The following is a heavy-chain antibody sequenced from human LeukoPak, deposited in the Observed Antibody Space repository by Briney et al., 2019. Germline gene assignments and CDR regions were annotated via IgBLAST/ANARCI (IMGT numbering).Heavy chain of an antibody. J-gene: IGHJ5*02. CDR3: ARDLYNWLDP. CDR1: GGSISNYY. CDR2: IYSSGST. Sequence: SETLSLTCTVSGGSISNYYWSWIRQPPGKGLEWIGYIYSSGSTNYNPSLKSRVTISVDTSKIQFSLKLSSVTAADTAVYYCARDLYNWLDPWGQGTLVTVSS. V-gene: IGHV4-59*01.